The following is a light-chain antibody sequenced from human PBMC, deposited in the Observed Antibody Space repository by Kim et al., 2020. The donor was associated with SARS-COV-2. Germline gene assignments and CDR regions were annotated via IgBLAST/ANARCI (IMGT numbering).Light chain of an antibody. J-gene: IGKJ1*01. CDR3: QQYNSHPWT. V-gene: IGKV1-5*03. Sequence: ASVGDRFTITCRASQTISSWLAWYQHKPGKAPNLLIYKASNLDSGVPSRFSGRGSGTDFTLTIGSLQPDDFATYYCQQYNSHPWTFGQGTKVDIK. CDR2: KAS. CDR1: QTISSW.